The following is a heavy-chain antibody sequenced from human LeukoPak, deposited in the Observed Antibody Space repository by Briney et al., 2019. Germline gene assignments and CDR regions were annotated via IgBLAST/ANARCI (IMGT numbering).Heavy chain of an antibody. J-gene: IGHJ4*02. CDR3: ARDVDTATDQIYDY. CDR1: GYTFTSHG. D-gene: IGHD5-18*01. V-gene: IGHV1-18*04. CDR2: VSTYNGNT. Sequence: EASVKVSCKASGYTFTSHGISWVRQAPGQGLEWMGWVSTYNGNTNYVPKYQGRVTMTTDTSTSTAYMELRSLRSDDTAVYYCARDVDTATDQIYDYWGQGTLVTVSS.